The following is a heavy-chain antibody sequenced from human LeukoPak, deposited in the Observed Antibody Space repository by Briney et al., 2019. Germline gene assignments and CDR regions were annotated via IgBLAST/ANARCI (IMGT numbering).Heavy chain of an antibody. D-gene: IGHD3-10*01. CDR2: IKTETDGGTT. Sequence: PGGSLRLSCTASQFTFRSAWMSWVRQAPGKGLEWVSRIKTETDGGTTEFAAPVKGRFTISRDDSKNILYLQMNSLKTEDTAVYYCMTDLGFYYYGSGSYRSPLDYWGQGTPVTVSS. V-gene: IGHV3-15*01. J-gene: IGHJ4*02. CDR3: MTDLGFYYYGSGSYRSPLDY. CDR1: QFTFRSAW.